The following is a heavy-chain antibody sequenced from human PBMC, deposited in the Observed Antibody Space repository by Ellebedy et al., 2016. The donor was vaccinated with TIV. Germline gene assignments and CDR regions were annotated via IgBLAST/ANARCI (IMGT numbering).Heavy chain of an antibody. V-gene: IGHV6-1*01. D-gene: IGHD2-2*01. CDR1: GDSVSSNSAA. CDR2: TYYRSKWYN. Sequence: SQTLSLTXXISGDSVSSNSAAWNWIRQSPSRGLEWLGRTYYRSKWYNDYAVSVKSRITINPDTSKNQFSLQLNSVTPEDTAVYYCARDRNVVVPAATYYYMDVWGKGTTVTVSS. J-gene: IGHJ6*03. CDR3: ARDRNVVVPAATYYYMDV.